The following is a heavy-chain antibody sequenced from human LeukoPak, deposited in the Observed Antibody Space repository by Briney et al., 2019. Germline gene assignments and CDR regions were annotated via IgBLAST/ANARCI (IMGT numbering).Heavy chain of an antibody. CDR2: IFYSGST. Sequence: SETLSLTCTVSGGSISSYYWSWIRQPAGKGLEWIGNIFYSGSTYYSPSLRSRVTISLDTSRNQFSLKLNSVTAADTAVYYCAKSNGYGLVDIWGQGTMVTVSS. CDR3: AKSNGYGLVDI. J-gene: IGHJ3*02. CDR1: GGSISSYY. D-gene: IGHD3-10*01. V-gene: IGHV4-59*12.